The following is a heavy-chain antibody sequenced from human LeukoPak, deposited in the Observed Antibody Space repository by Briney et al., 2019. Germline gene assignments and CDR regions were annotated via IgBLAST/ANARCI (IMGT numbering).Heavy chain of an antibody. Sequence: SETLSLTCAVYGGSFSGYYWSWIRQPPGKGLEWIGEINHSGSTNYNPSLKSRVTISVDTSKNQFSLKLSSVTAADTAVYYCARQVDIVVVPAAIEAFDIWGQGTMVTVSS. V-gene: IGHV4-34*01. J-gene: IGHJ3*02. CDR1: GGSFSGYY. D-gene: IGHD2-2*02. CDR3: ARQVDIVVVPAAIEAFDI. CDR2: INHSGST.